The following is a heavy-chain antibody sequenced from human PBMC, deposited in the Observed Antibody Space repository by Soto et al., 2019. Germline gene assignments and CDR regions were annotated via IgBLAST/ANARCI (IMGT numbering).Heavy chain of an antibody. CDR1: GGSVSSGSYY. J-gene: IGHJ6*02. CDR3: ARETGTTAYYYYGMDV. D-gene: IGHD1-7*01. V-gene: IGHV4-61*01. CDR2: IYYSGST. Sequence: PSETLSLTCTVSGGSVSSGSYYWRWIRQPPGKGLEWIGYIYYSGSTNYNPSLKSRVTISVDTSKNQFSLKLSSVTAADTAVYYCARETGTTAYYYYGMDVWGQGTTVTVSS.